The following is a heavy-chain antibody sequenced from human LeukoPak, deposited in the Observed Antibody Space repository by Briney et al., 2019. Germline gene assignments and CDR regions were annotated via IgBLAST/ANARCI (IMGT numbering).Heavy chain of an antibody. Sequence: PGGSLRLSCAASGFTFSSYAMSWVRQAPGKGLEWVSAISGSGGSTYYADSVRGRFTISRDNSKNTLYLQMNSLRAEDTAVYYCAKGDMVRGVITRPFDYWGQGTLVTVSS. CDR1: GFTFSSYA. D-gene: IGHD3-10*01. CDR3: AKGDMVRGVITRPFDY. CDR2: ISGSGGST. V-gene: IGHV3-23*01. J-gene: IGHJ4*02.